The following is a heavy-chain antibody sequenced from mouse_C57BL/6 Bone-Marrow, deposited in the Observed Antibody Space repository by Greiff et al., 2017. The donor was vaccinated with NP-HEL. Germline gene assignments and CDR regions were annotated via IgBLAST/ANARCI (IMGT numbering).Heavy chain of an antibody. D-gene: IGHD1-1*01. CDR3: ALYYGSSMYYFDY. V-gene: IGHV1-76*01. Sequence: QVQLKQSGAELVRPGASVKLSCKASGYTFTDYYINWVKQRPGQGLEWIARIYPGSGNTYYNEKFKGKATLTAEKSSSTAYMQLSSLTSEDSAVYFCALYYGSSMYYFDYWGQGTTLTVSS. J-gene: IGHJ2*01. CDR2: IYPGSGNT. CDR1: GYTFTDYY.